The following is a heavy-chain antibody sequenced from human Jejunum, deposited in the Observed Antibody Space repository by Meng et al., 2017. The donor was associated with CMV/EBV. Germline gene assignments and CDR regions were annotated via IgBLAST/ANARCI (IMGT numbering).Heavy chain of an antibody. D-gene: IGHD3-3*01. V-gene: IGHV4-39*07. J-gene: IGHJ4*02. CDR1: GFSLSTDGAG. CDR2: IYYSGTT. Sequence: KESGPTPVNPTQTLTLTCTFSGFSLSTDGAGVGWIRQPPGKGLEWIGSIYYSGTTYYNPSLKRRVTISIDTSKKQFSLRLSSVTAADMAVYYCARDYNFWSAPAFDYWGQGTLVTVSS. CDR3: ARDYNFWSAPAFDY.